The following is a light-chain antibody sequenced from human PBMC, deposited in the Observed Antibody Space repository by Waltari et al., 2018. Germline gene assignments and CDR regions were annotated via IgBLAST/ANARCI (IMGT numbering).Light chain of an antibody. CDR2: GAS. Sequence: EVVMTQSPATLSVSPGERAALPCRASQSVSSNLAWYQQKPGQAPRRLIYGASTRATGIPARFSGSGSGTEFTLTISSLQSEDFAIYYCQHYNHWPPYTFGQGTKLEIK. V-gene: IGKV3-15*01. J-gene: IGKJ2*01. CDR1: QSVSSN. CDR3: QHYNHWPPYT.